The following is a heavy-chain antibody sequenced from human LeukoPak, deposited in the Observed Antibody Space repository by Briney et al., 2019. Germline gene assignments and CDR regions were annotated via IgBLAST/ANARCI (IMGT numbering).Heavy chain of an antibody. CDR1: GFTFDDYT. CDR2: ITPDGSDR. J-gene: IGHJ4*02. D-gene: IGHD6-19*01. V-gene: IGHV3-7*01. CDR3: VPGGLAVSGIDY. Sequence: GGSLRLSCAASGFTFDDYTMHWVRQAPGKGLEWVANITPDGSDRYYVDSLKGRVTISRDNTKSSLYLQLNSLRAEDTAVYYCVPGGLAVSGIDYWGQGALVTVSS.